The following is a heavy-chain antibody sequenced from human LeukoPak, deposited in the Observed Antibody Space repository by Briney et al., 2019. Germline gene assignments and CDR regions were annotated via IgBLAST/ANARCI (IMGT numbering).Heavy chain of an antibody. CDR1: GGTFSSYA. D-gene: IGHD2-15*01. CDR3: ASGLGFCSGSDCTNLVKDYYYGMNV. J-gene: IGHJ6*02. V-gene: IGHV1-69*05. CDR2: IIPIFGTA. Sequence: ASVKVSCKASGGTFSSYAISWVRQAPGQGLEWMGGIIPIFGTANYAQKFQGRVTITTDESTSTAYMELSSLTSEDTAVYYCASGLGFCSGSDCTNLVKDYYYGMNVWGQGTTVTVSS.